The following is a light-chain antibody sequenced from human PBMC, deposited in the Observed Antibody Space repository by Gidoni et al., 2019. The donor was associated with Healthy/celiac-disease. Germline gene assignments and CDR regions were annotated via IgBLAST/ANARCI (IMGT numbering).Light chain of an antibody. J-gene: IGKJ5*01. CDR2: SAS. CDR1: QSIGVW. V-gene: IGKV1-12*01. CDR3: RQADSFPLT. Sequence: DIQMTQSPSSVSVSVGYRVTISCRASQSIGVWLAWYQQRPGNASNLLIYSASILNRGVPSRFIGAGSGTHFTLTISSLQPEDVGTYFFRQADSFPLTFGPXTRLEI.